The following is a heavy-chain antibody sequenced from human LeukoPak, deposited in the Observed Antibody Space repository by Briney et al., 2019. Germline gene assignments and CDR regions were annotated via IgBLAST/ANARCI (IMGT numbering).Heavy chain of an antibody. J-gene: IGHJ4*02. Sequence: SETLSLTCTVSGGSISSYYWSWIRQPPGKGLEWIGYIYYSGSTNYNPSLKSRVTISVDTSKNQFSLKLSSVTAADTAVYYCARGSTGIAVAGYYFDYWGQGTLVTVSS. D-gene: IGHD6-19*01. CDR2: IYYSGST. CDR3: ARGSTGIAVAGYYFDY. CDR1: GGSISSYY. V-gene: IGHV4-59*01.